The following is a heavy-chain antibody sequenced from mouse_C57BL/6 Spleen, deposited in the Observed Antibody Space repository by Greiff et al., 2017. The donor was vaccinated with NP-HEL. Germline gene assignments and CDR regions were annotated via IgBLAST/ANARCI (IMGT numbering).Heavy chain of an antibody. CDR1: GYTFTSYW. D-gene: IGHD1-1*01. CDR3: ARWYYGSSYEGYYAMDY. V-gene: IGHV1-64*01. J-gene: IGHJ4*01. CDR2: IHPNSGST. Sequence: VQLQQPGAELVKPGASVKLSCKASGYTFTSYWMHWVKQRPGQGLEWIGMIHPNSGSTNYNEKFKSKATLTVDKSSSTAYMQLSSLTSEDSAVYYCARWYYGSSYEGYYAMDYWGQGTSVTVSS.